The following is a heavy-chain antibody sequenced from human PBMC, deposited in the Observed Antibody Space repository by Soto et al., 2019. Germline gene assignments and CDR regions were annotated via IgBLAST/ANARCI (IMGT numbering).Heavy chain of an antibody. CDR1: GYTFTSYG. D-gene: IGHD2-2*01. CDR3: ARGEGGTLDCSRTSGYWYYSYYGMYV. Sequence: GDSLQVSCTSSGYTFTSYGISWVRQAPGQGLEWMGWISAYNGNTNYAQKLQGRVTMTTDTSTSTAYMELRSLRSDDTAVYYCARGEGGTLDCSRTSGYWYYSYYGMYVWGNGNTVT. CDR2: ISAYNGNT. J-gene: IGHJ6*04. V-gene: IGHV1-18*04.